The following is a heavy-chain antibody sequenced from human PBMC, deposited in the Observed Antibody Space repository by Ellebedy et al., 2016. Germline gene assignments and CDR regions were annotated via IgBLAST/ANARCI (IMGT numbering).Heavy chain of an antibody. Sequence: ASVKVSCRASGGTFSSYAISWVRQAPGQGLEWMGRIIPILGIANYAQKFQGRVTITADKSTSTAYMELSSLRSEDTAVYYCARGERPSASWGYWGQGTLVTVSS. CDR2: IIPILGIA. D-gene: IGHD1-1*01. CDR3: ARGERPSASWGY. CDR1: GGTFSSYA. V-gene: IGHV1-69*04. J-gene: IGHJ4*02.